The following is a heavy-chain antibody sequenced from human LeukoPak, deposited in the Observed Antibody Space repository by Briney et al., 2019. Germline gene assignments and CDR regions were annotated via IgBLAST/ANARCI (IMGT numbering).Heavy chain of an antibody. V-gene: IGHV4-59*01. Sequence: SETLSLTCTVSGGSISSYYWSWIRQPPGKGLEWIGYIYYSGSTNYNPSLKSRVTISVDTSKNQFSLKLSSVTAADTAVYYCARGFGDYYDSSGYSKALWFDPWGQGTLVTVSS. J-gene: IGHJ5*02. CDR3: ARGFGDYYDSSGYSKALWFDP. CDR1: GGSISSYY. CDR2: IYYSGST. D-gene: IGHD3-22*01.